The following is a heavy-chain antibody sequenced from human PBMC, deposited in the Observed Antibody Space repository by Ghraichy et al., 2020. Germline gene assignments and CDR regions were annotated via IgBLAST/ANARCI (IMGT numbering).Heavy chain of an antibody. D-gene: IGHD3-9*01. CDR2: IYSGGST. J-gene: IGHJ5*02. Sequence: GGSLRLSCAASGFTVSSNYMSWVRQAPGKGLEWVSVIYSGGSTYYADSVKGRFTISRHNSKNTLYLQMNSLRAEDTAVYYCARERGYDILTGQVTWGQGTLVTVSS. CDR3: ARERGYDILTGQVT. V-gene: IGHV3-53*04. CDR1: GFTVSSNY.